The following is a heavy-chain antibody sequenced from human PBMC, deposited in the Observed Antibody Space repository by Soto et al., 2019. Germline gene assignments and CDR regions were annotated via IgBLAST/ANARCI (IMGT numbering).Heavy chain of an antibody. J-gene: IGHJ6*01. CDR3: ANLWGDGYNLGQDYNGMDV. D-gene: IGHD5-12*01. CDR2: IWYDGSLQ. Sequence: QVQMVESGGGVVQPGRSLRLSCAASGFSFENYGMHWVRQAPGRGLEWVAIIWYDGSLQYYAAAVKGRFTISRDNSRNTLYLEMNSLRAEDTAVYYCANLWGDGYNLGQDYNGMDVW. CDR1: GFSFENYG. V-gene: IGHV3-33*06.